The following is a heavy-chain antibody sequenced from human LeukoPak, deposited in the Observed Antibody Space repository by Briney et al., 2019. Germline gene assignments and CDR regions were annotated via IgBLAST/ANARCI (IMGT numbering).Heavy chain of an antibody. CDR2: ISSSSSTI. CDR1: GFTFSSYS. CDR3: ARDSGALGY. V-gene: IGHV3-48*04. J-gene: IGHJ4*02. D-gene: IGHD2-8*02. Sequence: GGSLRLSCAASGFTFSSYSMNWVRQAPGKGLEWVSYISSSSSTIYYADSVKGRFTISRDNAKNSLYLQMNSLRAEDTAVYYCARDSGALGYWGQGTLVTVSS.